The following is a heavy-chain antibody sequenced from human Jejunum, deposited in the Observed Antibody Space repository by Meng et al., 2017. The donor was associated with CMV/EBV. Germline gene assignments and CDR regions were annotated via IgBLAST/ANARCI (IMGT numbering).Heavy chain of an antibody. V-gene: IGHV4-59*01. Sequence: SISSYYWSWIRQPPGKGLEWIGCIYYTGSTNYNPSLKSRVTISVDTSTIQFSLKLSSVTAADTAVYYCARGGHYDLWSGYYPLDYWGQGTLVTVSS. J-gene: IGHJ4*02. CDR1: SISSYY. CDR2: IYYTGST. D-gene: IGHD3-3*01. CDR3: ARGGHYDLWSGYYPLDY.